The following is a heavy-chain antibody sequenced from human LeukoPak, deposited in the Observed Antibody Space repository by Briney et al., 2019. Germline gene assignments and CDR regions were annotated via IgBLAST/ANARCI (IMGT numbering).Heavy chain of an antibody. Sequence: GGSLRLSCAASGFTVSTNYMSWVRQAPVKGLEWVSVNYSSGATYYADFVKGRFTVSRDNSKNTLYVQMNSLRDDDTAVYYCARDRGYSTFDFWGQGTMVTVSS. D-gene: IGHD5-18*01. CDR3: ARDRGYSTFDF. CDR1: GFTVSTNY. CDR2: NYSSGAT. V-gene: IGHV3-53*01. J-gene: IGHJ3*01.